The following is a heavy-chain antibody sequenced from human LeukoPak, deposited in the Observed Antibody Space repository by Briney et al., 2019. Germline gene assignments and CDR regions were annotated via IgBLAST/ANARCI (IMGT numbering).Heavy chain of an antibody. V-gene: IGHV4-34*01. CDR3: ARGVHYYDSSGYLGY. Sequence: SETPSLTCAVYGGSFSGYYWSWTRQPPGKGLEWIGEINHSGSTNYNPSLKSRVTISVDTSKNQFSLKLSSVTAADTAVYYCARGVHYYDSSGYLGYWGQGTLATVSS. CDR1: GGSFSGYY. D-gene: IGHD3-22*01. J-gene: IGHJ4*02. CDR2: INHSGST.